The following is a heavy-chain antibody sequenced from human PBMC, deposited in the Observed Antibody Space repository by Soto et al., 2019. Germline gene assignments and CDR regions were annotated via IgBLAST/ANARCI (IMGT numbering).Heavy chain of an antibody. D-gene: IGHD2-21*02. Sequence: QITLKESGPTLVKPTQTLTLTCTFSGFSLSTTGVGVGWIRQPPGKALEWLALIYWDDDKRYNPSLNSRLTITKDTPKNRVVLAMTNMDPVDTATFYCVQSRCGGDCLQSYSSHSYYGLDVWGQGTTVTVSS. CDR3: VQSRCGGDCLQSYSSHSYYGLDV. V-gene: IGHV2-5*02. CDR1: GFSLSTTGVG. J-gene: IGHJ6*02. CDR2: IYWDDDK.